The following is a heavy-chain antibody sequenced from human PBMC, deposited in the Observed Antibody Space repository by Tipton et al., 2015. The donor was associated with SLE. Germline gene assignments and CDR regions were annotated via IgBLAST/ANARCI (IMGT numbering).Heavy chain of an antibody. CDR3: AREDCSTTSCYGPDAFDI. D-gene: IGHD2-2*01. Sequence: GSLRLSCAASGFPFNSYDMHWVRQAPGKGLVWVSRIKNDGSSTRYADFVKGRFTISRDNAKNTLSLQMNSLRAEDTAVYYCAREDCSTTSCYGPDAFDIWGQGTMVTVS. V-gene: IGHV3-74*01. CDR1: GFPFNSYD. CDR2: IKNDGSST. J-gene: IGHJ3*02.